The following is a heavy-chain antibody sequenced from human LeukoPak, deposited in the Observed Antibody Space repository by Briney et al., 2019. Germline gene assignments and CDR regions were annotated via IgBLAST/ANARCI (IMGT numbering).Heavy chain of an antibody. CDR2: INPKNGGS. D-gene: IGHD5-18*01. J-gene: IGHJ4*02. Sequence: ASVKVSCKASGYTFTGYYMHWVRQAPGQGLEWVGWINPKNGGSNYAQKFQGRVTMTRDRSISTAYMELSRLTSDDTAVYYCARDLSGVTGYAYGRGIDYWGQGTLVTVSS. CDR3: ARDLSGVTGYAYGRGIDY. V-gene: IGHV1-2*02. CDR1: GYTFTGYY.